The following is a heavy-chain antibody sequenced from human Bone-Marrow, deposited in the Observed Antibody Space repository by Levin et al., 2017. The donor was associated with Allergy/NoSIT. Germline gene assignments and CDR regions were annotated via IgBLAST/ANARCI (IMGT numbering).Heavy chain of an antibody. V-gene: IGHV3-64*01. CDR2: ITSNGGST. D-gene: IGHD2-2*01. CDR1: GFTFSRSG. J-gene: IGHJ4*02. CDR3: ARTTFTSPDY. Sequence: GGSLRLSCAASGFTFSRSGMHWVRQAPGKGLEIVAAITSNGGSTFYANSVKGRFTISRDSSTNTLYLQMGSLRIEDTAVYYCARTTFTSPDYWGQGTLVTVSS.